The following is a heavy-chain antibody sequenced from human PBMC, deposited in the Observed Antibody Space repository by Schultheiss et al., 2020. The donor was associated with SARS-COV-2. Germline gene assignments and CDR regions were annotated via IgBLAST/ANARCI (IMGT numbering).Heavy chain of an antibody. CDR2: VFYSGST. D-gene: IGHD3-22*01. CDR1: GDSIDSGGYY. V-gene: IGHV4-31*03. CDR3: ARSGYYHGLAMDV. J-gene: IGHJ6*02. Sequence: SETLSLTCTVSGDSIDSGGYYWSWIRQLPGKGLEWIGYVFYSGSTYYKSSLKSRATISIDTSNNHISLKLNSVTAADTAVYFCARSGYYHGLAMDVWGQGRTVTVSS.